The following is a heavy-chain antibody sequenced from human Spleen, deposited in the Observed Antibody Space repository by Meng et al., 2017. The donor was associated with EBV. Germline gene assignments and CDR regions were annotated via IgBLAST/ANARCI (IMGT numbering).Heavy chain of an antibody. J-gene: IGHJ5*02. CDR3: ARGSGDYLKLDCFDP. D-gene: IGHD4-17*01. CDR2: INHSGDT. CDR1: GGSFRGYY. Sequence: QQLCTCSLKPSEALSLTCGVEGGSFRGYYWSWIRQSPGKGLQLIGEINHSGDTVYDPSLKSRVTISIDTSKYQFSLNLTSVTAADTALYYCARGSGDYLKLDCFDPWGQGTLVTVSS. V-gene: IGHV4-34*01.